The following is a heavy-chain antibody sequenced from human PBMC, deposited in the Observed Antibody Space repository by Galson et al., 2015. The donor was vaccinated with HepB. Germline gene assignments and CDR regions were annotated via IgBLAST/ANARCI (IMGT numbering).Heavy chain of an antibody. Sequence: SLRLSCAASGFTFSSYGMHWVRQAPGKGLEWVAVISYDGSNKYYADSVKGRFTISRDNSKNTLYLQMNSLRAEDTAVYYCATPPGRYYDSSGEGYWGQGTLVTVSS. V-gene: IGHV3-30*03. J-gene: IGHJ4*02. D-gene: IGHD3-22*01. CDR2: ISYDGSNK. CDR3: ATPPGRYYDSSGEGY. CDR1: GFTFSSYG.